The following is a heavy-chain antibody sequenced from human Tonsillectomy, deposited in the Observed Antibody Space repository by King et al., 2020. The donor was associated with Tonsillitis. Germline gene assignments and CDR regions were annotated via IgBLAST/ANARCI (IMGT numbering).Heavy chain of an antibody. D-gene: IGHD4-11*01. J-gene: IGHJ6*03. CDR2: IYYSGST. Sequence: QVQLQESGPGLVKPSETLSLTCTVSGASFSSGDYYWGWIRQPPGKGLEWIGTIYYSGSTYYNPSLKSRVTISVDTSNNQFSLNLSSVTAADTAVYYCARHVEPIVTRWDYYYMDVWGKGTTVTVSS. V-gene: IGHV4-39*01. CDR1: GASFSSGDYY. CDR3: ARHVEPIVTRWDYYYMDV.